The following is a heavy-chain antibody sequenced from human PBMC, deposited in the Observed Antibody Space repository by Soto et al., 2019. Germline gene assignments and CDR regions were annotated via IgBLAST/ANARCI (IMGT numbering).Heavy chain of an antibody. Sequence: ASVQVSCKASGFTFTGSYMHWLRQAPGQGLEWMGSNIPNSGGTNYAQKFQGWVTMTRDTSSSTAYMELSRLRCDDTAVYYCARESRHAAAAGRYYYYGMDVWGQGTTVTVSS. CDR2: NIPNSGGT. V-gene: IGHV1-2*04. D-gene: IGHD6-13*01. CDR3: ARESRHAAAAGRYYYYGMDV. CDR1: GFTFTGSY. J-gene: IGHJ6*02.